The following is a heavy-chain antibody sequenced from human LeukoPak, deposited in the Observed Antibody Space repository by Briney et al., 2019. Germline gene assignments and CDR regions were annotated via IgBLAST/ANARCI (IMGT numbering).Heavy chain of an antibody. Sequence: PSETLSLTCTVSGGSISSSSYYWGWIRQPPGKGLEWIGSIYYSGSTYYNPSLKSRVTISVDTSKNQFSLKLSSVTAADTAVYYCARPISSGWPITYADWGQGTLVTVSS. D-gene: IGHD6-19*01. CDR2: IYYSGST. V-gene: IGHV4-39*01. J-gene: IGHJ4*02. CDR3: ARPISSGWPITYAD. CDR1: GGSISSSSYY.